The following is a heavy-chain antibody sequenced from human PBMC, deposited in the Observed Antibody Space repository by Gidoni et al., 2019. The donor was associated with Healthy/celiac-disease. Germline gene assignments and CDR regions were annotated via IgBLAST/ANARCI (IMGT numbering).Heavy chain of an antibody. CDR1: GFTFSNAW. CDR2: IKSKTDGGTT. V-gene: IGHV3-15*01. J-gene: IGHJ4*02. D-gene: IGHD1-26*01. Sequence: EVQLVESGGGLVKPGGSLRLSCAASGFTFSNAWMSWVRQAPGKGLEWVGRIKSKTDGGTTDYAAPVKGRFTISRDDSKNTLYLQMNSLKTEDTAVYYCTTDLRDSGSYGVDYWGQGTLVTVSS. CDR3: TTDLRDSGSYGVDY.